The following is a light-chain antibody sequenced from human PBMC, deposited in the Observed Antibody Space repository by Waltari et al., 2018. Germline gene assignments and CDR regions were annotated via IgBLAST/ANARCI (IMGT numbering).Light chain of an antibody. CDR2: GAS. CDR3: QQYNNWPGT. V-gene: IGKV3-15*01. J-gene: IGKJ1*01. CDR1: QCVSSG. Sequence: ETVMTQSPATLSVSPGERATLPCRASQCVSSGLAWYQQKPGQAPRLLIYGASTRATGIPARFSGSGSGTEFTLTISSLQSEDFAVYYCQQYNNWPGTFGQGTKVEIK.